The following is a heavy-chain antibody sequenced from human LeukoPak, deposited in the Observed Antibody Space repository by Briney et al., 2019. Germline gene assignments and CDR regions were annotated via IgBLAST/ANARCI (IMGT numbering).Heavy chain of an antibody. Sequence: GGSLRLSCAASGFTFSSYAMSWVRQAPGKGLEWVSAISGSGGSTYYADSVKGRFTISRDNAKDSLYLQMNSLTAEDTAMHYCVRAYHPGGWFDPWGQGTLVTVSS. CDR3: VRAYHPGGWFDP. J-gene: IGHJ5*02. V-gene: IGHV3-23*01. D-gene: IGHD2-21*01. CDR1: GFTFSSYA. CDR2: ISGSGGST.